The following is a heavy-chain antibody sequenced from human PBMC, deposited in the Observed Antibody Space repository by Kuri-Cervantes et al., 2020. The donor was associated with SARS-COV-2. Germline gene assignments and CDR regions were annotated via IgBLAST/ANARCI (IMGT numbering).Heavy chain of an antibody. V-gene: IGHV3-30*07. J-gene: IGHJ5*02. CDR2: ISYDGSNK. D-gene: IGHD2/OR15-2a*01. CDR3: ARNNRFDP. CDR1: GFTFSSYA. Sequence: GGSLRLSCAASGFTFSSYAMHWVRQAPGKGLEWVAVISYDGSNKYYADSVKGRFTISRDNAKSTLYLQMNSLRAEDTAVYYCARNNRFDPWGQGTLVTVSS.